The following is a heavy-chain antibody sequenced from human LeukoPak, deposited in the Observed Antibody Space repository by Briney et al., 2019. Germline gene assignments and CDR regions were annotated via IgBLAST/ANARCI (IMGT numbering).Heavy chain of an antibody. CDR2: MNPNSGNT. CDR3: ARVGYSSSWTEPNYYYYYMDV. Sequence: GASVKVSCKASGYTFTGYYMHWVRQATGQGLEWMGWMNPNSGNTGYAQKFQGRVTMTRNTSISTAYMELSSLRSEDTAVYYCARVGYSSSWTEPNYYYYYMDVWGKGTTVTISS. D-gene: IGHD6-13*01. V-gene: IGHV1-8*02. J-gene: IGHJ6*03. CDR1: GYTFTGYY.